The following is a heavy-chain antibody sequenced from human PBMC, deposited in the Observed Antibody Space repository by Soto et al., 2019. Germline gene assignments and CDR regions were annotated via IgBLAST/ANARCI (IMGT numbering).Heavy chain of an antibody. CDR3: ARHPETYYDILTGNDYFDY. J-gene: IGHJ4*02. CDR2: IDPSDSYT. D-gene: IGHD3-9*01. CDR1: GYSFTSYW. Sequence: PGGSLKISCKVSGYSFTSYWISWVRQMPGKGLEWMGRIDPSDSYTNYSPSFQGHVTISADKSISTAYLQWSSLKASDTAMYYCARHPETYYDILTGNDYFDYWGQGTLVTVSS. V-gene: IGHV5-10-1*01.